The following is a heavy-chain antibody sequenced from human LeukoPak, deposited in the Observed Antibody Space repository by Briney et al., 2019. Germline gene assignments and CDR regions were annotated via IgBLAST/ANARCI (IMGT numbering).Heavy chain of an antibody. D-gene: IGHD3-3*01. V-gene: IGHV4-30-4*01. CDR2: ISYSGST. J-gene: IGHJ4*02. CDR1: GGSISSGNSY. CDR3: ARDVRFYFDS. Sequence: SQTLSLTCTVSGGSISSGNSYWSWIRQPPGKGLGWIGYISYSGSTHYNPSLKSRVTMSVDTCKNQFSLKLSSVTAADTAMYYCARDVRFYFDSWGQGTLVSVSS.